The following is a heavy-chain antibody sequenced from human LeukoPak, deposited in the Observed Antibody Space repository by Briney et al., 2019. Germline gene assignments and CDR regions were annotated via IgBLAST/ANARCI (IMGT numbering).Heavy chain of an antibody. D-gene: IGHD2-2*02. CDR2: INPNSGGT. CDR3: ARERGYCSSSTCYTSDAFDI. CDR1: GYTFTGYY. V-gene: IGHV1-2*02. Sequence: ASVKVSCKTSGYTFTGYYMHWVRQAPGHGLEWMGWINPNSGGTNYAQRFQGRVTMTRDTSISTTYMELSRLRSDDTAVYYCARERGYCSSSTCYTSDAFDIWGQGTMVTVSS. J-gene: IGHJ3*02.